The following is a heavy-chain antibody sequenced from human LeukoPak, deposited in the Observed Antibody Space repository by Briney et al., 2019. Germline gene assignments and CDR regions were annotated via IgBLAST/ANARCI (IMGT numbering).Heavy chain of an antibody. CDR3: ARRRPTTYYYDSSGYAFDI. D-gene: IGHD3-22*01. CDR2: INHSGST. CDR1: GGSISSSSYY. J-gene: IGHJ3*02. V-gene: IGHV4-39*07. Sequence: SETLSLTCTVSGGSISSSSYYWGWIRQPPGKGLEWIGEINHSGSTNYNPSLKSRVTISVDTSKNQFSLKLSSVTAADTAVYYCARRRPTTYYYDSSGYAFDIWGQGTMVTVSS.